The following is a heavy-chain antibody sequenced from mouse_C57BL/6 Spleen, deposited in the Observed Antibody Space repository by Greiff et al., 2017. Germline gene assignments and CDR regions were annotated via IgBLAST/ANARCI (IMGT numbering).Heavy chain of an antibody. Sequence: EVMLVESGEGLVKPGGSLKLSCAASGFTFSSYAMSWVRQTPEKRLEWVAYISSGGDYIYYADTVKGRFTISRDNARTTLYLQMSSLKSEDTAMYYCTRDSSSYWYFDVWGTGTTVTVSS. D-gene: IGHD1-1*01. CDR2: ISSGGDYI. CDR1: GFTFSSYA. J-gene: IGHJ1*03. CDR3: TRDSSSYWYFDV. V-gene: IGHV5-9-1*02.